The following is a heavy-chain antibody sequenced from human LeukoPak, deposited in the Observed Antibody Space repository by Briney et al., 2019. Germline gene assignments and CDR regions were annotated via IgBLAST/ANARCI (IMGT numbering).Heavy chain of an antibody. V-gene: IGHV3-74*01. Sequence: GGSLRLSCAASGFTFSSYWMHWVRQAPGKGLVWVSRINSDGNTISYADSVKGRFTISRDNAKNTLYLQMNSLRAEDTAVYYCARRQSAPTPPDYWGQGTLVTVSS. CDR2: INSDGNTI. CDR3: ARRQSAPTPPDY. CDR1: GFTFSSYW. J-gene: IGHJ4*02. D-gene: IGHD3-3*01.